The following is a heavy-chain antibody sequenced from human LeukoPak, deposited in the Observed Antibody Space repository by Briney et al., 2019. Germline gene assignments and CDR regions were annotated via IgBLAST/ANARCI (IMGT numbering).Heavy chain of an antibody. CDR3: ARGQNVPA. Sequence: PGGSLRLSCAASGFTFSNYWMTWVRQAPGKGLEWVANIKEDGSEKYYVDSVKGRFTISRDDAKNSSYLEINSLRVEDTAVYYCARGQNVPAWGQGTLVTVSS. J-gene: IGHJ4*02. D-gene: IGHD1-1*01. CDR1: GFTFSNYW. V-gene: IGHV3-7*01. CDR2: IKEDGSEK.